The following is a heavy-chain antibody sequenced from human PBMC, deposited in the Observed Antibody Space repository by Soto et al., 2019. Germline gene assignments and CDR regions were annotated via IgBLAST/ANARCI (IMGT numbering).Heavy chain of an antibody. Sequence: SETLSLTCTVSGGSISSDDYYWSWIRQAPGRGLEWIGYIHSSGSIYYNPSLKGRATMSIDTAGNQFSLKVSSVTVADTAVYYCARDLDGLHDDTSGPFPRPGWGQGTLVTVSS. CDR1: GGSISSDDYY. J-gene: IGHJ1*01. CDR3: ARDLDGLHDDTSGPFPRPG. V-gene: IGHV4-30-4*01. D-gene: IGHD3-22*01. CDR2: IHSSGSI.